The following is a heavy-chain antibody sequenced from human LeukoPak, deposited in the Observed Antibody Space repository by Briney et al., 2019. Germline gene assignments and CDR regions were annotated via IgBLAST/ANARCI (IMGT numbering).Heavy chain of an antibody. D-gene: IGHD1-26*01. J-gene: IGHJ4*02. CDR1: GFTFSSYA. Sequence: PGGSLRLSCAASGFTFSSYAMHWVRQAPGKGLEWVAVISYDGSNKYYADSVKGRFTISRDNSKNTLYLQMNSLRAEDTAVYYCARDSRSYSYYFDYWGQGTLVTVSS. CDR2: ISYDGSNK. CDR3: ARDSRSYSYYFDY. V-gene: IGHV3-30*01.